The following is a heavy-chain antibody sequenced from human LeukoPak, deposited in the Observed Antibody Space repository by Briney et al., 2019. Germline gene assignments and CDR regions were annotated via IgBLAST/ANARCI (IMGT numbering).Heavy chain of an antibody. J-gene: IGHJ4*02. CDR1: GDSVSSNDAA. CDR2: TFYRSKWYY. CDR3: ARENTLVRGTRNPFDY. V-gene: IGHV6-1*01. Sequence: SQTLSLTCAISGDSVSSNDAAWNWIRQSPSRGLEWLGRTFYRSKWYYGSAVSVKSRITINPDTSKNQFSLQLNSVTPEDTAVYYCARENTLVRGTRNPFDYWGRGTLVTVSS. D-gene: IGHD3-10*01.